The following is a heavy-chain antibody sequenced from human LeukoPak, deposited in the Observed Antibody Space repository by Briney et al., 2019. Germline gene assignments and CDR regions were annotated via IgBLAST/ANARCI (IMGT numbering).Heavy chain of an antibody. CDR1: GYTFTSYY. D-gene: IGHD3-22*01. J-gene: IGHJ4*02. Sequence: GASVKVSCKASGYTFTSYYMHWVRQAPGQGLEWMGIINPSGGSTSYAQKFQGRVTMTRDTSTSTVYMELSSLRSDDTAVYYCARDISELGSSGYYPDYWGQGTLVIVSS. CDR2: INPSGGST. CDR3: ARDISELGSSGYYPDY. V-gene: IGHV1-46*01.